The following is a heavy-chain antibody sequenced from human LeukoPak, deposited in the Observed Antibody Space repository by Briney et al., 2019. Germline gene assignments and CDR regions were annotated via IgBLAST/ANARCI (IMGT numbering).Heavy chain of an antibody. D-gene: IGHD1-26*01. CDR3: ARDSRSIVGATTLPPDDI. CDR1: GFTFSDYY. CDR2: ISSSGSTI. V-gene: IGHV3-11*04. J-gene: IGHJ3*02. Sequence: PGGSLRLSCAASGFTFSDYYMSWIRQAPGKGLEWVSYISSSGSTIYYADSVKGRFTISRDNAKNSLYLQMNSLRAEDTAVYYCARDSRSIVGATTLPPDDIWGQGTMVTVSS.